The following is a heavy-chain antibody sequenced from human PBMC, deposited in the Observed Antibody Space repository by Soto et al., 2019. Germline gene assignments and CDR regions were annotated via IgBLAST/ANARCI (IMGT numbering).Heavy chain of an antibody. Sequence: ASVKVSCKASGYTFTGYYLNWVRQAPGQGLEWMGWINPKSGGTTYAQKFKGWVTMTRDTSINTAYMERSRLKSDDTAMYYCVLEYRTSGVFDNCGQGTPLTVSS. CDR1: GYTFTGYY. D-gene: IGHD3-10*01. V-gene: IGHV1-2*04. CDR2: INPKSGGT. J-gene: IGHJ4*02. CDR3: VLEYRTSGVFDN.